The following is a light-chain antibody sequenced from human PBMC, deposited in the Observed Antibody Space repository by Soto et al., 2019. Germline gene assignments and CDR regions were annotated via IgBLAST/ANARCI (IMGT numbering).Light chain of an antibody. Sequence: EIVLTQSPGTLSLSPGERATLSCRATQSVSASYLAWYQQKPGQAPRLLIYGASSRATGIPDRFSGSGSGTDLTLTIRRLEPEDLAVYYCQHYGGSPRTFGQGTKVEIK. CDR2: GAS. J-gene: IGKJ1*01. CDR3: QHYGGSPRT. CDR1: QSVSASY. V-gene: IGKV3-20*01.